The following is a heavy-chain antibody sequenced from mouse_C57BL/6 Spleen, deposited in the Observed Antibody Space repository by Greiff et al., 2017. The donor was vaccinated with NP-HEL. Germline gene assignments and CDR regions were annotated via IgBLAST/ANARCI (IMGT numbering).Heavy chain of an antibody. J-gene: IGHJ1*03. D-gene: IGHD1-1*01. V-gene: IGHV5-6*01. Sequence: EVKVVESGGDLVKPGGSLKLSCAASGFTFSSYGMSWVRQTPDKRLEWVATISSGGSYTYYPDSVKGRFTISRDNAKNTLYLQMSSLKSEDTAMYYCARQGGYGSSHWYFDVWGTGTTVTVSS. CDR2: ISSGGSYT. CDR3: ARQGGYGSSHWYFDV. CDR1: GFTFSSYG.